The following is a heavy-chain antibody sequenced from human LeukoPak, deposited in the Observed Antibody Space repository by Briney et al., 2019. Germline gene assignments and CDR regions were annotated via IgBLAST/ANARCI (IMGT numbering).Heavy chain of an antibody. V-gene: IGHV1-8*03. D-gene: IGHD1-26*01. Sequence: GASVKVSCKASGCTFTSYDINWVRQATGQGLEWMGWMNPNSGNTGYAQKFQGRVTITRNTSISTAYMELSSLRSEDTAVYYCARGGVGAIGDAFDIWGQGTMVTVSS. J-gene: IGHJ3*02. CDR2: MNPNSGNT. CDR3: ARGGVGAIGDAFDI. CDR1: GCTFTSYD.